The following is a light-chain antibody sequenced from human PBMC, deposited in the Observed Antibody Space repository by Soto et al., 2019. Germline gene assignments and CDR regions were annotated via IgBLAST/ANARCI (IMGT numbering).Light chain of an antibody. CDR3: CSNAGSYTHV. V-gene: IGLV2-11*01. CDR1: SSDVGSYYF. Sequence: QSVLAQPRSVSGSPGQSVTISCTGTSSDVGSYYFVSWYQQHPGKAPKIIIYYVTKRPSGHPDRFSAYTSGNTASLTISGLQAEDKSDYYCCSNAGSYTHVFGPAPKVNVL. J-gene: IGLJ1*01. CDR2: YVT.